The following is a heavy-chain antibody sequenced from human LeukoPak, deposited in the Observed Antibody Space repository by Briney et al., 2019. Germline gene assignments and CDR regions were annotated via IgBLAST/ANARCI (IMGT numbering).Heavy chain of an antibody. CDR3: ARGRIAARYYYYYGMDV. V-gene: IGHV3-13*01. Sequence: GGSLRLSCAASGFTFSSYDMHWVRQATGRGLEWVSAIGTAGDTYYPGSVKGRFTISRENAKNSLYLQMNSLRAGDTAVYYCARGRIAARYYYYYGMDVWGKGTTVTVSS. J-gene: IGHJ6*04. CDR1: GFTFSSYD. CDR2: IGTAGDT. D-gene: IGHD6-6*01.